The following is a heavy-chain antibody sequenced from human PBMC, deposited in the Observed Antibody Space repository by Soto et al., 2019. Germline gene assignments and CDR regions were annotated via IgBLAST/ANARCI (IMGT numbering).Heavy chain of an antibody. CDR2: IYYSGST. D-gene: IGHD4-17*01. J-gene: IGHJ6*02. Sequence: SEPLSLTCTVSGGSISSGGYYWSWIRQHPGKGLEWIGYIYYSGSTYYNPSLKSRVTISVDTSKNQFSLKLSSVTAADTAVYYCARDRKISRVTTSYGMDVWGQGTTVTVSS. CDR3: ARDRKISRVTTSYGMDV. V-gene: IGHV4-31*03. CDR1: GGSISSGGYY.